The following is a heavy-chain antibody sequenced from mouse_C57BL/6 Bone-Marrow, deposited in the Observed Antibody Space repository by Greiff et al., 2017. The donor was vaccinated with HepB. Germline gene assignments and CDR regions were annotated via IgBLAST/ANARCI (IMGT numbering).Heavy chain of an antibody. J-gene: IGHJ3*01. CDR2: IDPETGGT. CDR3: TRGPAY. Sequence: VQLQQSGAELVRPGASVTLSCKASGYTFTDYEMRWVKQTPVHGLEWIGAIDPETGGTAYNQKFKGKAILTADKSSSTAYMELRSLTSEDSAVYYCTRGPAYWGQGTLVTVSA. CDR1: GYTFTDYE. V-gene: IGHV1-15*01.